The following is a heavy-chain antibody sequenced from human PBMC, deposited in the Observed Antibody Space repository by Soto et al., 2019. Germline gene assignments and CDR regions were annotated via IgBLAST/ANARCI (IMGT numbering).Heavy chain of an antibody. D-gene: IGHD3-3*01. Sequence: GESLKISCKGSGYSFINYWIAWVRQKPGKGLEWVGVIYPRDSDTKYSPSFEGQVTISADKSISTAYLQWSSLKASDTAMYYCARQASYDLWSGYYVDPWGQGTLVTVSS. J-gene: IGHJ5*02. CDR2: IYPRDSDT. V-gene: IGHV5-51*01. CDR3: ARQASYDLWSGYYVDP. CDR1: GYSFINYW.